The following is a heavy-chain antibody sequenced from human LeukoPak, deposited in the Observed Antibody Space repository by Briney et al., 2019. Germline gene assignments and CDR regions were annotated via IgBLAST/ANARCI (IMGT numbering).Heavy chain of an antibody. CDR1: GYTFTSYD. D-gene: IGHD2-2*01. V-gene: IGHV1-18*01. CDR2: ISAYNGNT. Sequence: WASVKVSCKASGYTFTSYDINWVRQATGQGLEWMGWISAYNGNTNYAQKLQGRVTMTTDTSTSTAYMELRSLRSDDTAVYYCATGWGLVPAAILGGPFDYWGQGTLVTVSS. CDR3: ATGWGLVPAAILGGPFDY. J-gene: IGHJ4*02.